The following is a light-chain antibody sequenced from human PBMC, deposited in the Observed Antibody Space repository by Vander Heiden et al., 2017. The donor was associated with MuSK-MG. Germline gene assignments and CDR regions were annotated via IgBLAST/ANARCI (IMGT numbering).Light chain of an antibody. V-gene: IGKV3D-7*01. J-gene: IGKJ3*01. CDR2: GAS. CDR3: QQYSNFFT. CDR1: QSVSSSY. Sequence: PGERVTLSCRASQSVSSSYLTWYQQKPGQAPRLLIYGASTRATSIPARFSGSGYGKDFTLTSSSRQPEDFAVYYWQQYSNFFTFGHGTKVDIK.